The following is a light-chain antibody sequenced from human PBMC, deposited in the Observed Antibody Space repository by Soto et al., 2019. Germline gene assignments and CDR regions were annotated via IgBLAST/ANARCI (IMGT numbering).Light chain of an antibody. CDR3: QQYGSSRA. J-gene: IGKJ1*01. CDR1: QSVSSY. Sequence: QWPASWSLKHGKSAAQCNRASQSVSSYLAWYQQKPGQAPRLLFYDASIRATCIPDRVSGSASGTDFSLSIGSLEPEEFSGYFCQQYGSSRACGQGTKVDIK. CDR2: DAS. V-gene: IGKV3-20*01.